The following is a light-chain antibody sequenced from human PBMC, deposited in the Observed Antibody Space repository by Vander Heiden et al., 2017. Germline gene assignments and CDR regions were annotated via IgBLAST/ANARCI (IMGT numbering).Light chain of an antibody. V-gene: IGKV1-5*03. CDR2: AAS. J-gene: IGKJ1*01. CDR1: RDIDIW. Sequence: DIHMTQSPSTLSASIGDRITITCRASRDIDIWLAWYQQKPGQAPKLLIYAASTPESGVPSRFSGSGSGTVFTLTISSLQPDDSATYFCQQNDRYSPTFGQGTKVEI. CDR3: QQNDRYSPT.